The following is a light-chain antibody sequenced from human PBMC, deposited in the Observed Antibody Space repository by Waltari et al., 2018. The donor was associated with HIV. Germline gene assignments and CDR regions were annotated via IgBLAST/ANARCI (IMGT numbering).Light chain of an antibody. CDR3: CSYAGSYTYV. J-gene: IGLJ1*01. V-gene: IGLV2-11*01. CDR1: SSDVVVYND. Sequence: QSALTQPRYGSGSPGPSVTIPRTGTSSDVVVYNDVSGYQQHPGKAPKPMIYDVNKRPSGVPDRFSGSKSGNTASLTISGLQAEDEADYYCCSYAGSYTYVFGTGTKVTVL. CDR2: DVN.